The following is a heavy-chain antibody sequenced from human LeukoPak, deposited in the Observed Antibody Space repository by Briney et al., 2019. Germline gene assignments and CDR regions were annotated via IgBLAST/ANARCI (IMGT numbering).Heavy chain of an antibody. CDR3: ARNPGVVVTGPGY. D-gene: IGHD6-19*01. CDR1: GFTFSSYA. J-gene: IGHJ4*02. V-gene: IGHV3-30-3*01. CDR2: ISYDGSNK. Sequence: PGGSLRLSCAASGFTFSSYAMHWVRQAPGKGLEWVAVISYDGSNKYYADSVKGRFTISRDNSKNTLYLQMNSLRAEDTAVYYCARNPGVVVTGPGYWGQGTLVTVSS.